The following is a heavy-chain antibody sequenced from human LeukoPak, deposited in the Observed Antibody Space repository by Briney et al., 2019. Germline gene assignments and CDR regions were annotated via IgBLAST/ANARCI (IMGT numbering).Heavy chain of an antibody. CDR3: ARDDPPYYDFWSGYNYR. J-gene: IGHJ5*02. CDR1: GFTFSSYG. Sequence: PGGSLRLSCAASGFTFSSYGMHWVRQAPGKGLEWVAVISYDGSNKYYADSVKGRFTISRDNSKNTLYLQMNSLRAEDTAVYYCARDDPPYYDFWSGYNYRWGQGTLVTVSS. V-gene: IGHV3-30*03. CDR2: ISYDGSNK. D-gene: IGHD3-3*01.